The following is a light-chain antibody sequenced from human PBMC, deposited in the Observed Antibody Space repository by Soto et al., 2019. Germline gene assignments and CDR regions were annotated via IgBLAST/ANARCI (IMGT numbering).Light chain of an antibody. V-gene: IGLV2-8*01. J-gene: IGLJ1*01. CDR1: SSDVGGYNY. CDR3: SSYAGSNNWN. CDR2: EVS. Sequence: QSALTQPPSASGSPGQSVTISCTGTSSDVGGYNYVSWYQQHPGKAPKLMFYEVSKRPSGVPDRFSGSKSGNTASLTVSGLQAEDEADYYCSSYAGSNNWNFGTGTKLTVL.